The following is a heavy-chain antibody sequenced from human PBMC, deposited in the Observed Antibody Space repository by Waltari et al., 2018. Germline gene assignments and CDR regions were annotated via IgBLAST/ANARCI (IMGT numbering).Heavy chain of an antibody. V-gene: IGHV4-59*01. D-gene: IGHD6-13*01. Sequence: QVQLQESGPGLVKPSETLSLTCTVSGGSISSYYWSWIRQPPGKGLEWIGYIYYSGSTNYNPSLKSRVTISVDTSKNQFSLKLSSVTAADTAVYYCARESRGIAALRPSYYFDYWGQGTLVTVSS. CDR1: GGSISSYY. J-gene: IGHJ4*02. CDR2: IYYSGST. CDR3: ARESRGIAALRPSYYFDY.